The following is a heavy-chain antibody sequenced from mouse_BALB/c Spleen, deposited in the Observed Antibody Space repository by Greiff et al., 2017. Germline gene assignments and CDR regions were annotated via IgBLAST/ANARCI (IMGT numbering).Heavy chain of an antibody. CDR1: GYSITSDYA. V-gene: IGHV3-2*02. D-gene: IGHD1-1*01. CDR2: ISYSGST. CDR3: ARRGYGSSYWYFDV. J-gene: IGHJ1*01. Sequence: EVKLEESGPGLVKPSQSLSLTCTVTGYSITSDYAWNWLRQFPGNKLEWMGYISYSGSTSYNPSLKSRISITRDTSKNQFFLQLNSVTTEDTATYYCARRGYGSSYWYFDVWGAGTTVTVSS.